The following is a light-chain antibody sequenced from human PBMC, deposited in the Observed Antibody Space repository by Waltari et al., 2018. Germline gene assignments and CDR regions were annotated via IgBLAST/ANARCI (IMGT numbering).Light chain of an antibody. J-gene: IGLJ2*01. CDR1: GLPAHY. V-gene: IGLV3-25*03. CDR2: KCI. CDR3: LSGDSSGSYVV. Sequence: SYALKQPPSVSVSPGQTAKITCSREGLPAHYVYWYQRKPGQAPLLIFYKCIERPSGISDRFAGSTSGTTVTMTISGVQAEDEADYYCLSGDSSGSYVVLGGGTKLTVL.